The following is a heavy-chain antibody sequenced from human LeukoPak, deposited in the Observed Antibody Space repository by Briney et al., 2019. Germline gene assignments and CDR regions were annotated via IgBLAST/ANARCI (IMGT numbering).Heavy chain of an antibody. CDR1: GFTFSADW. D-gene: IGHD3-10*01. V-gene: IGHV3-7*04. CDR3: ARDFGSGNNWFDP. CDR2: IKQDGSNI. Sequence: GESLKISCAASGFTFSADWMSWVRQAPGRGLEWVANIKQDGSNIYYAESVKGRFTISRDNARNSLYLQMDSLRVEDTAVYYCARDFGSGNNWFDPWGQGTLVTVSS. J-gene: IGHJ5*02.